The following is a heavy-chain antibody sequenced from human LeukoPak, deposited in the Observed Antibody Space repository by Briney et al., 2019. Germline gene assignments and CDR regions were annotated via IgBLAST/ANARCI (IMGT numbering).Heavy chain of an antibody. Sequence: ASVKVSCKASGGTFSSYAISWVRQAPGQGLEWMGGIIPIFGTANYAQKFQGRVTITADKSTSTAYMELSSLRSEDTAVYYCSRGQYDFWSGYSYYFDYWGQGTLVTVSS. V-gene: IGHV1-69*06. CDR3: SRGQYDFWSGYSYYFDY. D-gene: IGHD3-3*01. CDR1: GGTFSSYA. CDR2: IIPIFGTA. J-gene: IGHJ4*02.